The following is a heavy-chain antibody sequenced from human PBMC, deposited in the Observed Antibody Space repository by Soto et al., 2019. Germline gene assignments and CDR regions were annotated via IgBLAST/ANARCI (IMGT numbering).Heavy chain of an antibody. V-gene: IGHV1-69*12. CDR3: AREEHYYYGMDV. D-gene: IGHD1-26*01. CDR1: GGTFSSYA. Sequence: QVQLVQSGAEVKKPGSSVKVSCKASGGTFSSYAISWVRQAPGQGLEWVGGIIPIFGTANYAQKFQGRVTITADEATSTDYMELSSLRSEDTAVYYCAREEHYYYGMDVWGQGTTVTVSS. CDR2: IIPIFGTA. J-gene: IGHJ6*02.